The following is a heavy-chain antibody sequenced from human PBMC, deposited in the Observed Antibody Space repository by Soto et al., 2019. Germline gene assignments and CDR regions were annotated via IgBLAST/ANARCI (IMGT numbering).Heavy chain of an antibody. D-gene: IGHD3-10*01. V-gene: IGHV4-4*02. CDR3: ARASASSKLRGVVIN. Sequence: QVQLQESGPGLVKPSGTLSLTCALSGASIITDNWWSWVRQPPGKEMEWIGEIYHSGNTNFNPSVKSRVTISVDTSKYQFSRTVSSVTAADTAIYYCARASASSKLRGVVINWGQGTLVTVSS. J-gene: IGHJ4*02. CDR2: IYHSGNT. CDR1: GASIITDNW.